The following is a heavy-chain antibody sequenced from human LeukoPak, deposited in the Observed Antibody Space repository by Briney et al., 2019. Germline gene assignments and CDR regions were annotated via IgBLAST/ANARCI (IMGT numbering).Heavy chain of an antibody. Sequence: GGSLRLSCAASGITLSIYTLNWVRQAPGKGLEWVASIRPDASTYYTDFLKGRFTISRDIAQNSLYLQVDSLRVEDTGGYFCARDKPGIAAPDVWGEGTTVIVSS. V-gene: IGHV3-69-1*01. D-gene: IGHD6-13*01. J-gene: IGHJ6*04. CDR2: IRPDAST. CDR1: GITLSIYT. CDR3: ARDKPGIAAPDV.